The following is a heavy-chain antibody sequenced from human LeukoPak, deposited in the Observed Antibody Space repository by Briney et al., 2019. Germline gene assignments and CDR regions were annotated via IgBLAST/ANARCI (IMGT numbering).Heavy chain of an antibody. CDR3: ARSNAAVTSFHYYYGMDV. D-gene: IGHD4-17*01. J-gene: IGHJ6*02. V-gene: IGHV1-2*02. CDR2: INPNSGGT. CDR1: GYTFTGYY. Sequence: GASVKVSCKASGYTFTGYYMHWVRQAPGQGLEWMGWINPNSGGTNYAQKFQGRVTMTRDTSISTAYMELSRLRSDDTAVYYCARSNAAVTSFHYYYGMDVWGQGTTVTVSS.